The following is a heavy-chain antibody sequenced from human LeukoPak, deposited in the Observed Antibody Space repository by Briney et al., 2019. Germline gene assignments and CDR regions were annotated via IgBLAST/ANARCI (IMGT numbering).Heavy chain of an antibody. CDR2: IYYSGSP. CDR3: ASGSHPLNWFDP. D-gene: IGHD1-26*01. V-gene: IGHV4-59*01. J-gene: IGHJ5*02. Sequence: PSETLSLTCAVYGGSFSGYYWSWIRQPPGKGLEWIGYIYYSGSPNYIPSLKSRLTISVDTSKNQFSLKLSSVTAADTAVYYCASGSHPLNWFDPWGQGTLVTVSS. CDR1: GGSFSGYY.